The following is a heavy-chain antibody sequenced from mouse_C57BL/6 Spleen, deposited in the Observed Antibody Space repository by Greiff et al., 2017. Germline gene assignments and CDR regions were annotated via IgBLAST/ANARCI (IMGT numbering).Heavy chain of an antibody. CDR2: IHPNSGST. Sequence: QVQLQQPGAELVKPGASVKLSCKASGYTFTSYWMHWVKQRPGQGLEWIGMIHPNSGSTNYNEKFKSKATLTVDKSSSTAYMQLSSLTSEDSAVYYCAREGDDYEEDGQFAGWGQGTPVTVSA. CDR3: AREGDDYEEDGQFAG. J-gene: IGHJ3*01. CDR1: GYTFTSYW. V-gene: IGHV1-64*01. D-gene: IGHD2-4*01.